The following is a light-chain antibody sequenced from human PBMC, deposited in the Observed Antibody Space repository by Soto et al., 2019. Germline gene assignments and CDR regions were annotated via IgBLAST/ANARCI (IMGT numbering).Light chain of an antibody. V-gene: IGKV3-20*01. CDR2: GAS. CDR3: QQYGSSIT. J-gene: IGKJ5*01. CDR1: QSISSSY. Sequence: TQSASTLSASFGDRLTITCGASQSISSSYLAWYQQKPGQAPRLLIYGASSRATGIPDRFSGSASGTDSTLTISRLEPEDFAVYYCQQYGSSITFGQGTRLEIK.